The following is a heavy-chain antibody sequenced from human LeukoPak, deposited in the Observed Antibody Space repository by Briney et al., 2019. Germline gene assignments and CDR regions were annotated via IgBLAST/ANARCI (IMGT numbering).Heavy chain of an antibody. Sequence: SETLSLTCTVSGGSISSYYWSWIRQPPGKGLEWIGYIYYSGSTNYNPSLKSRVTISVDTSKNQSSLKLSSVTAADTAVYYCARSFGHYDILTGYYFNWFDPWGQGTLVTVSS. D-gene: IGHD3-9*01. J-gene: IGHJ5*02. CDR3: ARSFGHYDILTGYYFNWFDP. V-gene: IGHV4-59*01. CDR1: GGSISSYY. CDR2: IYYSGST.